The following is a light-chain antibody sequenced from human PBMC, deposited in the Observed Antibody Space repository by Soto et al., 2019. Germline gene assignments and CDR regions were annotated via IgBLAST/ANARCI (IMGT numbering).Light chain of an antibody. CDR3: QQSYSTPSIT. CDR2: AAS. V-gene: IGKV1-12*02. Sequence: DIQVTQSPSSVSASVGDRVTITCRASQDIAGYLAWYQHKPVKATKLLIYAASSLQSGVPSRFSGSGSGTDFTLTISSLQPEDFTTYYCQQSYSTPSITFGQGTRLEI. CDR1: QDIAGY. J-gene: IGKJ5*01.